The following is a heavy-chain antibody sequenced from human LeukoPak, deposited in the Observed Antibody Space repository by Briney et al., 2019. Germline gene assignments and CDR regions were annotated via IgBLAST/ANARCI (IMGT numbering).Heavy chain of an antibody. D-gene: IGHD3-10*01. CDR2: ISGSGGRT. CDR3: AKDVRAGYGSGSYYTDY. J-gene: IGHJ4*02. Sequence: GGSLRLSCAASGFTFSSYAMSWVRQAPGKGLEWVSAISGSGGRTYYADSVKGRFTISRDNSKNTLYLQMNSLRAEDTAVYYCAKDVRAGYGSGSYYTDYWGQGTLVTVSS. V-gene: IGHV3-23*01. CDR1: GFTFSSYA.